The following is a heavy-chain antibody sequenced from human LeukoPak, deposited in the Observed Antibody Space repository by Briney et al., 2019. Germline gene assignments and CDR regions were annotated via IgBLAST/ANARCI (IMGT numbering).Heavy chain of an antibody. CDR1: GFIVSSDY. CDR2: IYNSGGT. D-gene: IGHD3-10*01. V-gene: IGHV3-66*01. J-gene: IGHJ3*02. Sequence: GGSLRLSCAASGFIVSSDYMTWVRQAPGKGLEWVSVIYNSGGTYYADSVKGRFTVSRDNSKNTVYLQMNSLRAEDTAVYYCARSDGYGLVDIWGQGTMVTVSS. CDR3: ARSDGYGLVDI.